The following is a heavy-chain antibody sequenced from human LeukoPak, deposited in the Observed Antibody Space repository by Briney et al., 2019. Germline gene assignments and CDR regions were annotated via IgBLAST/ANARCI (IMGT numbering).Heavy chain of an antibody. CDR3: AREDVVLVDAVRYYYYGMDV. V-gene: IGHV1-46*01. Sequence: GASVTVSFTSSGYTFIIYYMHWVRQAPGQGLEWVGLINPSGDSTNYAQKFQDRVTMTRDTSTSTVYMELSSLKSEDTAVYYCAREDVVLVDAVRYYYYGMDVWGQGTTVTVSS. J-gene: IGHJ6*02. CDR1: GYTFIIYY. D-gene: IGHD2-8*01. CDR2: INPSGDST.